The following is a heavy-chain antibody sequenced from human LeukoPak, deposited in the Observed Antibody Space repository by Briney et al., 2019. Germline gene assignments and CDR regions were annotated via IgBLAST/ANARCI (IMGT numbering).Heavy chain of an antibody. CDR1: GGSISSYY. V-gene: IGHV4-59*01. Sequence: PSETLSLTCTVSGGSISSYYWNWVRQPPGKGLEWIGYTYYSGTTNYNPSLKSRVTISVDTSKNQFSLKLSSVTAADTAVYYCARSRGSHFEYWGQGTLVTVSS. J-gene: IGHJ4*02. CDR3: ARSRGSHFEY. D-gene: IGHD5-12*01. CDR2: TYYSGTT.